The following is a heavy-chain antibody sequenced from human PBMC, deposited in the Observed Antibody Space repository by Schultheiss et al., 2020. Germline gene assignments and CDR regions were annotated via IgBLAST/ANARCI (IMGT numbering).Heavy chain of an antibody. CDR1: GGSISRYS. CDR2: IYYSGST. J-gene: IGHJ4*02. D-gene: IGHD1-7*01. Sequence: SETLSLTCTVSGGSISRYSWSWIRQPPGKGLEWIGYIYYSGSTNYNPSLKSRVTISVDTSKNQFSLKLSSVTAADTAVYYCARGGSWNFLYWGQGTLVTVSS. CDR3: ARGGSWNFLY. V-gene: IGHV4-59*01.